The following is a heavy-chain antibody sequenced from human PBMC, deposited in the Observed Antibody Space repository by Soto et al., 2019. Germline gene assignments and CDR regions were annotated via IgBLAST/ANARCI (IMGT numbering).Heavy chain of an antibody. CDR1: GFPLARYY. CDR3: ASERDFGELSYDL. V-gene: IGHV1-46*01. CDR2: ISGNGDST. Sequence: QVRLVQSGPELKDPGASVRISCTPFGFPLARYYIHWVRQAPGQGPEWIGYISGNGDSTAYSQKFKGRVTITIGSMELSSLRSDDAAMYYCASERDFGELSYDLWGQGTLVTVSS. D-gene: IGHD3-10*01. J-gene: IGHJ5*02.